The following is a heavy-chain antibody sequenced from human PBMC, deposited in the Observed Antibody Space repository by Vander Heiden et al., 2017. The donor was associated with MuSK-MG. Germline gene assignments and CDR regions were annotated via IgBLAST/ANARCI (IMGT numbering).Heavy chain of an antibody. Sequence: AQEVPAGEGVKKAGSAVKGSCRGFGGTYSSYAISWVRQAPGQGLEWMGGIIPIFGTANYAQKFHCRVTITADKSTSTVYMELSSLRSDTTAVYYCARGGIGYSYGYRAFDIWGRGTMVTVSS. D-gene: IGHD5-18*01. V-gene: IGHV1-69*06. J-gene: IGHJ3*02. CDR2: IIPIFGTA. CDR1: GGTYSSYA. CDR3: ARGGIGYSYGYRAFDI.